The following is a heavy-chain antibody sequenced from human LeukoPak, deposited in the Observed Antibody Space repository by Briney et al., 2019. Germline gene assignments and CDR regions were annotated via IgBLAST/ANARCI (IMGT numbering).Heavy chain of an antibody. CDR3: ARDLLGGYSP. CDR1: GGTFSSYA. D-gene: IGHD3-22*01. Sequence: SVKVSCKASGGTFSSYAISWVRQAPGQGLEWMGRIIPILGIANYAQKFQGRVTITADKSTSTAHMELSSLRSEDTAVYYCARDLLGGYSPWGQGTLVTVSS. V-gene: IGHV1-69*04. CDR2: IIPILGIA. J-gene: IGHJ4*02.